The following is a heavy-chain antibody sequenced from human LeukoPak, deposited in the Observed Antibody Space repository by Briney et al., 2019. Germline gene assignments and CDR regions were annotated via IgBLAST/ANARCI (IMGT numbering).Heavy chain of an antibody. Sequence: SETLSLTCTVSGGSVNSGSYFWSWIRQPPGKGLEWIGYIQNSARTNYNPSLESRVTISVDSSKDQFSLRLSSVTAADTAVYYCATDYSNFYGTDVWGQGTTVTVSS. J-gene: IGHJ6*02. CDR1: GGSVNSGSYF. CDR3: ATDYSNFYGTDV. D-gene: IGHD4-11*01. V-gene: IGHV4-61*01. CDR2: IQNSART.